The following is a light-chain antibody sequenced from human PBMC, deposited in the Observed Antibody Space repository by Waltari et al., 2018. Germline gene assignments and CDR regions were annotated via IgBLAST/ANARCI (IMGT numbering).Light chain of an antibody. J-gene: IGKJ1*01. CDR1: QSISIN. CDR2: EAS. V-gene: IGKV3-15*01. Sequence: EVVMTQSPATLSVSQGERATLSCRASQSISINMVWYQQRPGQAPRLLIYEASMRATDIPARFSGSGSGTEFTLTISSVQSDDAAVYYCQQFNDWPRTFGQGTKVEIK. CDR3: QQFNDWPRT.